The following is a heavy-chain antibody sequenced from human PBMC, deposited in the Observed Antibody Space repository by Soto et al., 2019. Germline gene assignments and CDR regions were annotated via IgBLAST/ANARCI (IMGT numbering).Heavy chain of an antibody. CDR3: ARVGSSCWSSDY. D-gene: IGHD6-19*01. CDR1: GGSISGYY. J-gene: IGHJ4*02. Sequence: QVQLQESGPGLVKPSETLSLTCTVSGGSISGYYWIWIRQPPGKGLAWIGYIFYSGSTNYNHSLTSRLTISVDTSRILFSLNLTSVTAADTAVYYCARVGSSCWSSDYWGQGTLVTVSS. CDR2: IFYSGST. V-gene: IGHV4-59*01.